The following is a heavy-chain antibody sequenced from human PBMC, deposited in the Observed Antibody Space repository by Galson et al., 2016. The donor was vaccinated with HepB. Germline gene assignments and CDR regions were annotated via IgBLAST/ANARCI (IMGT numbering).Heavy chain of an antibody. D-gene: IGHD4-17*01. CDR3: AKGPKSDYGDYDGDAFDI. Sequence: SVKVSCKVSGYTLTELSMQWVRQAPGKGLEWMGGFDPEDVETIYAQKFQGRVTMTEDTSTDTAYMDLSSLRSEDTAVYYCAKGPKSDYGDYDGDAFDIWGQGTMVTVSS. V-gene: IGHV1-24*01. CDR1: GYTLTELS. J-gene: IGHJ3*02. CDR2: FDPEDVET.